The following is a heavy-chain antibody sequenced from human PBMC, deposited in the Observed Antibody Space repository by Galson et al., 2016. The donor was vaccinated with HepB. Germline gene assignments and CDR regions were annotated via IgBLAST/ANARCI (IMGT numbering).Heavy chain of an antibody. CDR3: ARVSFRTLGY. J-gene: IGHJ4*02. CDR2: ITSYNGNT. CDR1: GYNLASYG. Sequence: SVKVSCKASGYNLASYGIFWVRQAPGQGLEWMGWITSYNGNTNYAQKFQGRVTMSRGTSKNQFSVSLSSVTAADTAVYLCARVSFRTLGYWGQGTLVTVSS. V-gene: IGHV1-18*01.